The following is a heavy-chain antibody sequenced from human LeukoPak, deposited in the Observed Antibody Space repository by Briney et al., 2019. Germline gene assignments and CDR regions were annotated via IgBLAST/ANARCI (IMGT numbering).Heavy chain of an antibody. Sequence: SETLSLTCTVSGGSISNYYWSWIRQPPGKGLEWIGYIYYSGSTNYNPSLKSRVTISVDTSKNQFSLKLSSVTAADTAVYYCARQVGSSSLDVWGQGTTVTVSS. CDR1: GGSISNYY. CDR3: ARQVGSSSLDV. D-gene: IGHD6-13*01. CDR2: IYYSGST. V-gene: IGHV4-59*08. J-gene: IGHJ6*02.